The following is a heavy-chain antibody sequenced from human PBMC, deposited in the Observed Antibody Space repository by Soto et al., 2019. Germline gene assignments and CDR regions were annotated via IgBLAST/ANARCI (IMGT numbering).Heavy chain of an antibody. D-gene: IGHD3-10*01. CDR2: FDPEDGET. V-gene: IGHV1-24*01. CDR3: ATAGFTMVRGVIITRHYYYGMDV. Sequence: GASVKVSCKVSGYTLTELSMHWVRQAPGKGLEWMGGFDPEDGETIYAQKFQGRVTMTEDTSTDTAYMELSSLRSEDTAVYYCATAGFTMVRGVIITRHYYYGMDVWGQGTTVTVSS. CDR1: GYTLTELS. J-gene: IGHJ6*02.